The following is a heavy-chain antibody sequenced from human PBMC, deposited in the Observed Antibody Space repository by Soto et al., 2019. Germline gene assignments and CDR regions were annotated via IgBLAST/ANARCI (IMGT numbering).Heavy chain of an antibody. CDR3: ARVMTGVDPDYYYYYMDV. D-gene: IGHD3-3*01. V-gene: IGHV4-59*01. J-gene: IGHJ6*03. CDR1: GGSISSYY. Sequence: SETLSLTCTVSGGSISSYYWSWIRQPPGKGLEWIGYIYYSGSTNYNPSLKSRVTISVDTSKNQFSLKLSSVTAADTAVYYCARVMTGVDPDYYYYYMDVWGKGTTVTVSS. CDR2: IYYSGST.